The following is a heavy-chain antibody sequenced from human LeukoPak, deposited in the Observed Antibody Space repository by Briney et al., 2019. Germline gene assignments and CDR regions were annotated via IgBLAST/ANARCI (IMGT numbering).Heavy chain of an antibody. J-gene: IGHJ4*02. Sequence: SVKVSCKASGGTFSSYAISWGRQAPGQGLEWMGGIIPIVGTANYAQKFQGRVTIKKDESTSTAYMELSSLRCEDPAVYYCARGVASGYYDPIDYWGQGTLVTVSS. V-gene: IGHV1-69*05. CDR1: GGTFSSYA. CDR2: IIPIVGTA. CDR3: ARGVASGYYDPIDY. D-gene: IGHD3-22*01.